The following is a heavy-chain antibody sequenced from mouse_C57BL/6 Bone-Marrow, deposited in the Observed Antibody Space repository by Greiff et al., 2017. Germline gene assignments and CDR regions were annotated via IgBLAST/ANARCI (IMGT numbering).Heavy chain of an antibody. J-gene: IGHJ3*01. CDR3: AGSYYYGSSYWFAY. Sequence: QVQLQQPGAELVMPGASVKLSCKASGYTFTSYWMHWVKQRPGQGLEWIGEIDPSDSYTNYNQKFKGKSTLTVDKSSSTAYMQLSSLTSEDSAVYYSAGSYYYGSSYWFAYWGQGTLVTVSA. CDR2: IDPSDSYT. D-gene: IGHD1-1*01. V-gene: IGHV1-69*01. CDR1: GYTFTSYW.